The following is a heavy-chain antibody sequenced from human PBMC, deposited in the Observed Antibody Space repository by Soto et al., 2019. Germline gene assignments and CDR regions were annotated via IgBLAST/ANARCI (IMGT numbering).Heavy chain of an antibody. Sequence: QLQLQESGPGVVKSSETLSLTCTVSGGSISSSSYYWGWIRQPPGKGLEWIGSFYYSGSTYYYTSLESRVTIAGDTSENQISVKLSSGTAADTAVYYCARQVVDGAVTGSGSFDYWGQGTLVTVSS. J-gene: IGHJ4*02. V-gene: IGHV4-39*01. CDR2: FYYSGST. CDR3: ARQVVDGAVTGSGSFDY. CDR1: GGSISSSSYY. D-gene: IGHD3-10*01.